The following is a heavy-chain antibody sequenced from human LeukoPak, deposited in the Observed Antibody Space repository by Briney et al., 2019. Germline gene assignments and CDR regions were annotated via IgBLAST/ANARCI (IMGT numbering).Heavy chain of an antibody. CDR2: INPNSGGA. CDR1: GYTFSGYY. J-gene: IGHJ4*02. V-gene: IGHV1-2*06. CDR3: ARGGFDY. Sequence: ASVKVSCKASGYTFSGYYIHWVRQAPGQGPEWMGRINPNSGGADYAQTSQGRVTMTWDTSISTGNMELSSLRSDDTAIYYCARGGFDYWGQGTLVTVSS.